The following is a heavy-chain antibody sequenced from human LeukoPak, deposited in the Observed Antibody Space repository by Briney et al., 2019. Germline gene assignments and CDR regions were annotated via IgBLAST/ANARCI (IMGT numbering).Heavy chain of an antibody. Sequence: SGGSLRLSCAASGFTFSSYWMNWARQAPGKGLEWVASINHNGNVNYYVDSVKGRFTISRDNAKNSLYLQMSNLRAEDTAVYFCAKDLGFSSSWYYFDYWGQGTLVTVSS. CDR1: GFTFSSYW. CDR3: AKDLGFSSSWYYFDY. V-gene: IGHV3-7*03. J-gene: IGHJ4*02. D-gene: IGHD6-13*01. CDR2: INHNGNVN.